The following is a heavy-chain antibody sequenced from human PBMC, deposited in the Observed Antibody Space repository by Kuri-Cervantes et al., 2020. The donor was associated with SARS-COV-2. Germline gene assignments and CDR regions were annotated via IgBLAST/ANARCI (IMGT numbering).Heavy chain of an antibody. CDR1: GASISRYY. D-gene: IGHD4-17*01. J-gene: IGHJ4*02. Sequence: SETLSLTCTVSGASISRYYWSWIRQPPGKGLEWIRYIYYTGSTNSNPSLKSRVTISMDTSKSQFSLKVSSVTAADTAVYYCARGTIGFGDDYFDYWSQGTLVTVSS. CDR2: IYYTGST. V-gene: IGHV4-59*01. CDR3: ARGTIGFGDDYFDY.